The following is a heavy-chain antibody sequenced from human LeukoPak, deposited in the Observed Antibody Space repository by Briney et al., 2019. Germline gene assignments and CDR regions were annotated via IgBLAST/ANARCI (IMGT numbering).Heavy chain of an antibody. D-gene: IGHD2-2*01. CDR1: GFTFSNYW. CDR2: INSDGSST. J-gene: IGHJ5*02. V-gene: IGHV3-74*01. Sequence: GGSLRLSCAASGFTFSNYWMHWVRQAPGKGLVWVSRINSDGSSTDYADSVKGRFTISRDNAKNTLYLQMNSLRAEDTAVYCCARVPYCSSTSCFSWFDPWGQGTLVTVSS. CDR3: ARVPYCSSTSCFSWFDP.